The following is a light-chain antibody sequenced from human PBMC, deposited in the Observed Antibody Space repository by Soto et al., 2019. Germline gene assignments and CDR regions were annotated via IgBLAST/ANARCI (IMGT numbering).Light chain of an antibody. Sequence: QAVVTQPPSVSAAPGQKVTISRSGSSSNIGNNYVSWYQQLPGTAPKLLIYDNNKRPSGIPDRFSGSKSGTSATLGITGLQTGDEADYYCGTWDSSLSAGVFGGGTKLTVL. V-gene: IGLV1-51*01. CDR2: DNN. CDR1: SSNIGNNY. J-gene: IGLJ2*01. CDR3: GTWDSSLSAGV.